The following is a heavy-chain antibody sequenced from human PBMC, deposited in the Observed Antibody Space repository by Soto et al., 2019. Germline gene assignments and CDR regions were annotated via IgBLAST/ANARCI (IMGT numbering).Heavy chain of an antibody. CDR2: INHSGST. J-gene: IGHJ5*02. D-gene: IGHD2-2*01. V-gene: IGHV4-34*01. Sequence: QVQLQQWGAGLLKPSETLSLTCAVYGGSFSGYYWSWIRQPPGKGLEWIGEINHSGSTNYNPSIKSRFTISVDTSKNQFSLKLSSVTAADTAVYYCARGRGYCSSTSCLWPLYWFDPWGQGTLVTVSS. CDR1: GGSFSGYY. CDR3: ARGRGYCSSTSCLWPLYWFDP.